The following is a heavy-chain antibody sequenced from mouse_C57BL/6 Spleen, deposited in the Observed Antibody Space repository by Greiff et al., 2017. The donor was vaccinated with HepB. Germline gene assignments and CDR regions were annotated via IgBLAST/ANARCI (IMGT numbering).Heavy chain of an antibody. CDR3: AREGSGPWFAY. J-gene: IGHJ3*01. CDR1: GYTFTSYW. CDR2: IHPNSGST. V-gene: IGHV1-64*01. Sequence: VQLQQPGAELVKPGASVKLSCKASGYTFTSYWMHWVKQRPGQGLEWIGMIHPNSGSTNYNEKFKSKATLTVDKSSSTAYMQLSSLTSEDSAVYYCAREGSGPWFAYWGQGTLVTVSA. D-gene: IGHD3-2*02.